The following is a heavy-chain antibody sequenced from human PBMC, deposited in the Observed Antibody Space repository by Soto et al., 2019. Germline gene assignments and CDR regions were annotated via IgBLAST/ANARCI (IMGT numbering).Heavy chain of an antibody. J-gene: IGHJ4*02. V-gene: IGHV4-30-4*01. D-gene: IGHD5-12*01. CDR1: GGFITSGESY. CDR2: IYYSGST. Sequence: SETLSLTCTISGGFITSGESYWGWIRQSPGKGLEWIGYIYYSGSTYYNPSLKSRVTISVDTSKNQFSLKLSSVTAADTAVYYCARVEGYDFYFDYWGQGTLVTVSS. CDR3: ARVEGYDFYFDY.